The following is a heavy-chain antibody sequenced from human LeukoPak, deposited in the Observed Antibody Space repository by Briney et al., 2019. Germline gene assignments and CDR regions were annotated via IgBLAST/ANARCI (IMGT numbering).Heavy chain of an antibody. CDR2: ISSNGGST. Sequence: GGSLRLSCAASGFTFSSYAMHWVRQAPGKGLEYVSAISSNGGSTYCANSVKGRFTISRDNSKNTLYLQMGSLRAEDMAVYYCARDGERRLEPPTYYYYYYYLDVWGKGTTVTVSS. D-gene: IGHD1-1*01. CDR1: GFTFSSYA. CDR3: ARDGERRLEPPTYYYYYYYLDV. V-gene: IGHV3-64*01. J-gene: IGHJ6*03.